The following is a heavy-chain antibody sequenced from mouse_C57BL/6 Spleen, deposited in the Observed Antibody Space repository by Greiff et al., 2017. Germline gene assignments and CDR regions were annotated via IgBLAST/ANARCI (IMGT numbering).Heavy chain of an antibody. J-gene: IGHJ1*03. D-gene: IGHD2-3*01. CDR1: GYSITSGYY. CDR3: AREGYDPWYFDV. Sequence: EVKLMESGPGLVKPSQSLSLTCSVTGYSITSGYYWNWIRQFPGNKLEWMGYISYDGSNNYNPSLKNRISITRDTSKNQFFLKLNSVTTEDTATYYCAREGYDPWYFDVWGTGTTVTVSS. CDR2: ISYDGSN. V-gene: IGHV3-6*01.